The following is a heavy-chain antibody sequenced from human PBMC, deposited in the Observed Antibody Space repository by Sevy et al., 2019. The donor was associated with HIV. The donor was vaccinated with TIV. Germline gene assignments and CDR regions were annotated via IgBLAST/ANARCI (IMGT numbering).Heavy chain of an antibody. CDR1: GFTFSANW. V-gene: IGHV3-7*01. D-gene: IGHD3-16*01. CDR3: AHETFGRFES. Sequence: GGSLRLSCAASGFTFSANWMNWVRQAPGKGLEWVANIKADGSDKHYVDSVEGRLTISRDNAKNLLFLQMNSLGVGDTAVYYCAHETFGRFESWGQGTLVTVSS. CDR2: IKADGSDK. J-gene: IGHJ4*02.